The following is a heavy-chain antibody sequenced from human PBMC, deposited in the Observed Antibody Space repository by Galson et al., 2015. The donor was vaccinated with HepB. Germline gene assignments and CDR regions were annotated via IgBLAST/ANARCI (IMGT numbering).Heavy chain of an antibody. CDR3: AREADGYNNGFDY. V-gene: IGHV4-59*01. D-gene: IGHD5-24*01. CDR2: IYYSGTT. Sequence: ETLSLTCTVSGGSLSSYYWTWIRQPPGKGLEWIGYIYYSGTTNYNPSLKSRVTISVDTSKNQFSLRVTSVTAADTAIYYCAREADGYNNGFDYWGQGTLVTVSS. CDR1: GGSLSSYY. J-gene: IGHJ4*02.